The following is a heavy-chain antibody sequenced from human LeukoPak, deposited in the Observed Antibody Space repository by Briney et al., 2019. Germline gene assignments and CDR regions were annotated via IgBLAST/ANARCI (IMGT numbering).Heavy chain of an antibody. Sequence: GGSLRLSCAASGFTFDNFAMHWVRQTPGKGLEWVSLVSGNGVNTYYADSVKGRFTISRDNSKHSLYLQMNSLRTEDTALYFCTKDSSSLWYFDFWGQGALVTVSS. CDR3: TKDSSSLWYFDF. D-gene: IGHD6-13*01. CDR2: VSGNGVNT. V-gene: IGHV3-43*02. J-gene: IGHJ4*02. CDR1: GFTFDNFA.